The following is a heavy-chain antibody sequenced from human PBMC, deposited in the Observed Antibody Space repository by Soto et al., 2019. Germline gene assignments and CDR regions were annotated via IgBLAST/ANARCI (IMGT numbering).Heavy chain of an antibody. Sequence: GGSLRLSCAASGFTFSSYSMNWVRQAPGKGLEWVSSISSSSSYIYYADSVKGRFTISRDNAKNSLYLQMNSLRAEDTAVYYCARDLHPYDFWSGYYLYYGMDVWGQGTTVTVSS. V-gene: IGHV3-21*01. CDR3: ARDLHPYDFWSGYYLYYGMDV. CDR2: ISSSSSYI. J-gene: IGHJ6*02. D-gene: IGHD3-3*01. CDR1: GFTFSSYS.